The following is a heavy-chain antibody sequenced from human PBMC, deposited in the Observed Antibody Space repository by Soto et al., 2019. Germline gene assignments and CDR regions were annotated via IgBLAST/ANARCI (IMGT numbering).Heavy chain of an antibody. CDR3: AKHTYDSSGYHFDC. CDR1: GFTFSNAW. CDR2: ISGRGDIT. J-gene: IGHJ4*02. V-gene: IGHV3-23*01. Sequence: GGSLRLSCAASGFTFSNAWMSWVRQAPGKGLEWVSIISGRGDITYYADSVKGRFTISRDNSKNTLYLQMNSLRAEDTAVYYCAKHTYDSSGYHFDCWGQGTLVTVSS. D-gene: IGHD3-22*01.